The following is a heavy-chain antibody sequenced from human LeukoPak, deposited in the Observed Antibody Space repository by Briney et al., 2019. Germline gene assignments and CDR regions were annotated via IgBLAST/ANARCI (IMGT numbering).Heavy chain of an antibody. CDR3: ASPPFYDI. D-gene: IGHD3-9*01. V-gene: IGHV3-9*01. CDR1: GYTFDDYA. Sequence: GGSLRLSCAASGYTFDDYAMHWVRQAPGKGLEWVSGISWNSGSIGYADSVKGRFTISRDNAKNSLYLQMNSLRAEDTAVYYCASPPFYDIWGQGTLVTVSS. J-gene: IGHJ4*02. CDR2: ISWNSGSI.